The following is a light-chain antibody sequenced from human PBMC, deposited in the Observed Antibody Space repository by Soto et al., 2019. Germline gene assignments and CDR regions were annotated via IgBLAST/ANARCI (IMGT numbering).Light chain of an antibody. Sequence: EIVLTQSPDTLSLSPGKRATLSCRASQSLSINYLAWYQQKPGQAPRLLIYGASNRATGIPDRFSGSGSGTDFTLTISRLEPEDFAVYYCQQYGSSGTFGQGTKVDIK. J-gene: IGKJ1*01. V-gene: IGKV3-20*01. CDR2: GAS. CDR1: QSLSINY. CDR3: QQYGSSGT.